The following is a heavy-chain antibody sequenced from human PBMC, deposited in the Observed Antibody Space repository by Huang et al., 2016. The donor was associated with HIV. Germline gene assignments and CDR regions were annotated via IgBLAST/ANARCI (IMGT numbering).Heavy chain of an antibody. CDR2: FAPEHGET. CDR3: AAGYDTYYDI. CDR1: GYTLTELS. Sequence: QVQLVQSGAEVKKPGASVKVSCKVSGYTLTELSIPWVRQGPGKGLEWMVGFAPEHGETIYAQNVQGRVTMTEDTSTDTAYMELHSLRPEDTAVYYCAAGYDTYYDIWGQGTMVIASS. J-gene: IGHJ3*02. D-gene: IGHD2-21*01. V-gene: IGHV1-24*01.